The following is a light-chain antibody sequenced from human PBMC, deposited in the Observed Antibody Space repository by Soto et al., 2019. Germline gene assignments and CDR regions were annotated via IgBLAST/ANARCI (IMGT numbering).Light chain of an antibody. CDR2: LGS. J-gene: IGKJ1*01. Sequence: DIVMTQSPLSLPVTPGEPASISCRSSQSLLHSNGYNYLDWYLQKPGQSPQLLIYLGSNPASGVTDRFSGRGSGKDFTLKISRVEAEDVGVYYCMQALQTRWTFGQGTKVEIK. CDR3: MQALQTRWT. V-gene: IGKV2-28*01. CDR1: QSLLHSNGYNY.